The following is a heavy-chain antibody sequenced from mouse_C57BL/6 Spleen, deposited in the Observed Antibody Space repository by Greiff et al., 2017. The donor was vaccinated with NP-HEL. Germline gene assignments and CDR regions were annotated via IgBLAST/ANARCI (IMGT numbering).Heavy chain of an antibody. CDR3: ARILHGPGDFDY. Sequence: DVKLVESGGDLVKPGGSLKLSCAASGFTFSSYGMSWVRQTPDKRLEWVATISSGGSYTYYPDSVKGRFTISRDNAKNTLYLQMSSLKSEDTAMYYCARILHGPGDFDYWGQGTTLTVSS. CDR2: ISSGGSYT. CDR1: GFTFSSYG. J-gene: IGHJ2*01. V-gene: IGHV5-6*02.